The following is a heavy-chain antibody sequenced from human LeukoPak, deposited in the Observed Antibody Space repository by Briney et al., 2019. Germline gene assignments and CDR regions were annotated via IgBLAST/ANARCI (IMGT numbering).Heavy chain of an antibody. Sequence: ASVKVSCKASGYTFTSCGISWVRQAPGQGLEWMGWISAYNGNTNYAQKLQGRVTMTTDTSTSTAYMELRSLRSDDTAVYYCARANGVTTVTPFDYWGQGTLVTVSS. D-gene: IGHD4-17*01. CDR1: GYTFTSCG. CDR2: ISAYNGNT. J-gene: IGHJ4*02. V-gene: IGHV1-18*04. CDR3: ARANGVTTVTPFDY.